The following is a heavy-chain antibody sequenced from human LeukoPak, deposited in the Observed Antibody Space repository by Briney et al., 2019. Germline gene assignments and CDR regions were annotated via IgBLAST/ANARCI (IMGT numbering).Heavy chain of an antibody. J-gene: IGHJ4*02. V-gene: IGHV4-4*07. CDR2: MSTSGKT. CDR3: ARDSRYYDYWSGYLGY. D-gene: IGHD3-3*01. CDR1: GGFISNYY. Sequence: SETLSLTCSVSGGFISNYYWSWLRRPAGKGLEWIGRMSTSGKTNYNPSLKSRVTMSVDTSNNQFFLNLSSVTAADTAVYCCARDSRYYDYWSGYLGYWGQGTLVTVSS.